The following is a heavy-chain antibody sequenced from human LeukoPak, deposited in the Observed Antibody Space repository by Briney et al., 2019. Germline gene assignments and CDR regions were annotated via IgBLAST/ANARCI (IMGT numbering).Heavy chain of an antibody. CDR2: IKQDGSEK. CDR3: AREAGIPPSTQQWPTGVDY. V-gene: IGHV3-7*05. Sequence: PGGSLRLSCVASGFTFSSSWMSWVRQAPGKGLEWVANIKQDGSEKYCVDSVKGRFTISRDNAKNSLYLQMNSLRAEDTAVYYCAREAGIPPSTQQWPTGVDYWGQGTLVTVSS. CDR1: GFTFSSSW. D-gene: IGHD5-18*01. J-gene: IGHJ4*02.